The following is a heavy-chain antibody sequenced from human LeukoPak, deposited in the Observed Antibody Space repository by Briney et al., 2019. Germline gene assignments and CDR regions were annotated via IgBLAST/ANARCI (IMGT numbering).Heavy chain of an antibody. CDR1: GDSVSSNNAS. D-gene: IGHD4-11*01. Sequence: SQTLSLTCGISGDSVSSNNASWTWIRQSPSRGLEWLGRTYYRSKWYNDSAVSVKSRITINPGTSKKQFSLQLNSVTPEDTAVYYCGRPTVTTGSTPGARNPRSPSPQYYVMDVRGQGTTVTVSS. V-gene: IGHV6-1*01. J-gene: IGHJ6*02. CDR3: GRPTVTTGSTPGARNPRSPSPQYYVMDV. CDR2: TYYRSKWYN.